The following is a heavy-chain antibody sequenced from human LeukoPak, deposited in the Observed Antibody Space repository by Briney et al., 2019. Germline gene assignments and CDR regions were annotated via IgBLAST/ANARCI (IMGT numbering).Heavy chain of an antibody. CDR1: GGSISSYY. Sequence: SETLSLTCTVSGGSISSYYWSWIRQPPGKGLEWIGYIYYSGSTNYNPSLKSRVTMSVDTSKNQFSLKLSSVTAADTAVYYCARDRSSGDAFDIWGQGTMVTVSS. J-gene: IGHJ3*02. CDR2: IYYSGST. D-gene: IGHD6-6*01. CDR3: ARDRSSGDAFDI. V-gene: IGHV4-59*01.